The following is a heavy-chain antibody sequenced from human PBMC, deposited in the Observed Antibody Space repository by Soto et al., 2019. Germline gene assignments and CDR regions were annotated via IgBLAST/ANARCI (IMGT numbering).Heavy chain of an antibody. D-gene: IGHD6-19*01. J-gene: IGHJ4*02. CDR2: IYYSGST. CDR3: ASSSSGWYYFDY. V-gene: IGHV4-39*01. CDR1: GGSISSSSYY. Sequence: QLQLQESGPGLVKPSETLSLTCTVSGGSISSSSYYWGWIRQPPGKGLEWIGSIYYSGSTYYNPSLKSRVTISVDTSKNQFSLKLSSVTAADTAVYYCASSSSGWYYFDYWGQGTLVTVSS.